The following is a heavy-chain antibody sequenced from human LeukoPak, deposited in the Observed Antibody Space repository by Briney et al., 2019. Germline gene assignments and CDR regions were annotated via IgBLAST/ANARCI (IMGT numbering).Heavy chain of an antibody. CDR1: GGTFSSYA. V-gene: IGHV1-69*05. J-gene: IGHJ6*03. CDR3: ARDRAIAAAGRGYYYYMDV. CDR2: IIPIFGTA. Sequence: GSSVTVSFTASGGTFSSYAISWVRQAPGQGLEWMGGIIPIFGTANYAQKFQGRVTITTDESTSTAYMELSSLRSEDTAVYYCARDRAIAAAGRGYYYYMDVWGKGTTVTVSS. D-gene: IGHD6-13*01.